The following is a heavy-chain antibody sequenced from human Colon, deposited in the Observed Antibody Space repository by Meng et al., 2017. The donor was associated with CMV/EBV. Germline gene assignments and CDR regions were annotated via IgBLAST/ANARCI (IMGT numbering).Heavy chain of an antibody. Sequence: QGPLQQWGAGLLKPSETLSLTCALYGGSFSPYYWRWIRQSPGKGLEWIAEIDHTGSTNYNPSLKSRVTISIDTSNSHFSLNLTSATAADTAVYYCARGGGTPIRGVLPFDFWGQGTLVTVSS. CDR1: GGSFSPYY. CDR2: IDHTGST. J-gene: IGHJ4*02. V-gene: IGHV4-34*01. D-gene: IGHD3-10*01. CDR3: ARGGGTPIRGVLPFDF.